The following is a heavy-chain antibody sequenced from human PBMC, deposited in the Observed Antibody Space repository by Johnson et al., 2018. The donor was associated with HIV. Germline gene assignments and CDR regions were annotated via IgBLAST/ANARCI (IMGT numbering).Heavy chain of an antibody. V-gene: IGHV3-43D*03. D-gene: IGHD3-10*01. CDR2: ISWDGGST. CDR3: ARDPYTSAGNPFDI. J-gene: IGHJ3*02. CDR1: GFTFDDYA. Sequence: VQVVESGGVVVQPGGSLRLSCAASGFTFDDYAMHWVRQAPGKGLEWVSLISWDGGSTYSADSVKGRFTISRDNSKNSLYLQMNSLRAENTALYYCARDPYTSAGNPFDIWGQGTRVTVS.